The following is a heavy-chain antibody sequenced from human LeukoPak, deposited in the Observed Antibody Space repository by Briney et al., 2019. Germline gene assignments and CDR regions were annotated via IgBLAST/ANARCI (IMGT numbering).Heavy chain of an antibody. Sequence: PPGGSLRLSCAASGFTFSSYAMTWVRQAPGKGLEWASAISGSGGSIDYADSVKGRFTISGDNSKNTLYLQMNGLRAEDTAIYYCAKDLRGSLGGIYYYSGMDVWGQGTTVTVSS. D-gene: IGHD1-26*01. CDR1: GFTFSSYA. CDR3: AKDLRGSLGGIYYYSGMDV. V-gene: IGHV3-23*01. J-gene: IGHJ6*02. CDR2: ISGSGGSI.